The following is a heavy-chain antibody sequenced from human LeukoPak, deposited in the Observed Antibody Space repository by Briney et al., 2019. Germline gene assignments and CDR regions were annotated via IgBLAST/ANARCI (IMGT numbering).Heavy chain of an antibody. CDR1: GFTFSSYS. D-gene: IGHD3-10*01. J-gene: IGHJ3*02. CDR3: ARDITMVRENAFDI. CDR2: ISSSSSYI. V-gene: IGHV3-21*01. Sequence: TGGSLRLSCAASGFTFSSYSMNWVRQAPGEGLEWVSSISSSSSYIYYADSVKGRFTISRDNAKNSLYLQMNSLRAEDTAVYYCARDITMVRENAFDIWGQGTMVTVSS.